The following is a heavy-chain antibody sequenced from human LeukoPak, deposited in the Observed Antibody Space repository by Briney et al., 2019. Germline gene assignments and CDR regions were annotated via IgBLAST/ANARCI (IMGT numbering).Heavy chain of an antibody. CDR3: ARDGWVYGSGSYFDY. Sequence: SETLSLTCAVYGGSFSGYYWSWIRQPPGKGLEWIGYIYYSGSTYYNPSLKSRVTISVDTSKNQFSLKLSSVTAADTAVYYCARDGWVYGSGSYFDYWGQGTLVTVSS. D-gene: IGHD3-10*01. V-gene: IGHV4-30-4*08. J-gene: IGHJ4*02. CDR1: GGSFSGYY. CDR2: IYYSGST.